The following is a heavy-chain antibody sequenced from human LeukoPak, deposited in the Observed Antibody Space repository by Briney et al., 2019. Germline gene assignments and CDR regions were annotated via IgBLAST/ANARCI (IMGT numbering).Heavy chain of an antibody. V-gene: IGHV3-9*01. CDR1: GFTFSSYS. J-gene: IGHJ2*01. D-gene: IGHD5-12*01. CDR3: AKGARGYDSYWYFDL. Sequence: SLRLSCAASGFTFSSYSMNWVRQAPGKGLEWVSGISWNSGSIGYADSVKGRFTISRDNAKNSLYLQMNSLRAEDTALYYCAKGARGYDSYWYFDLWGRGTLVTVSS. CDR2: ISWNSGSI.